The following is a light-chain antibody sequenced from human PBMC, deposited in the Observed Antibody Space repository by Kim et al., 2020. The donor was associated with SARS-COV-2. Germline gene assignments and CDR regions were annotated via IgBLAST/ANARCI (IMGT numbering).Light chain of an antibody. CDR3: STWDSSLSAWV. Sequence: QTATLTCTGNSNNVGDQGAAWLQQHQGHPPKLLSYRNNNRPSGISERFSASRSGNTASLTITGLQPEDEADYYCSTWDSSLSAWVFGGGTKLTVL. V-gene: IGLV10-54*04. J-gene: IGLJ3*02. CDR1: SNNVGDQG. CDR2: RNN.